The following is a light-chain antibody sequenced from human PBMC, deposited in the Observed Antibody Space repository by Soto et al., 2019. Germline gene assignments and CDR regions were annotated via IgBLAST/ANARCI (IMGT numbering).Light chain of an antibody. CDR2: DAS. J-gene: IGKJ1*01. CDR3: QQYSSSSWT. V-gene: IGKV1-5*01. Sequence: DIQMTQSPSTLSAPVGDRVTITCRASQSISSWLAWYQQKPGKAPKFLIYDASTPESGVPSRFRGSGYGTEFTLTISSLQPDDFATYYCQQYSSSSWTFGQGTKVDIK. CDR1: QSISSW.